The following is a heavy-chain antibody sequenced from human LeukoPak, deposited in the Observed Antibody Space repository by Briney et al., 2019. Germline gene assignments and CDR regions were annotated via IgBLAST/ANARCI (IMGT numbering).Heavy chain of an antibody. V-gene: IGHV1-18*01. CDR1: GYTFTSYG. CDR2: ISAYNGNT. D-gene: IGHD3-3*01. J-gene: IGHJ3*02. Sequence: ASVKVSCKASGYTFTSYGISWVRQAPGQGLEWMGWISAYNGNTNYAQKLQGRVTMTTDTSTSTAYMELRSLRSDDTAVYYCARSAIDFWSGYYSCDIWGQGTMVTVSS. CDR3: ARSAIDFWSGYYSCDI.